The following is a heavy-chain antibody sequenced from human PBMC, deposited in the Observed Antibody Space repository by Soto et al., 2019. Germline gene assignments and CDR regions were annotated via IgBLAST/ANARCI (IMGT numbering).Heavy chain of an antibody. CDR2: INAGNGNT. CDR3: ARSIVGVTALDY. Sequence: QVQLVQSGAEEKKPGASVKVSCKASGYTFTSYAMHWVRQAPGQRLEWMGWINAGNGNTKYSQKFQGRVTITRDTCASTAYMELSRLRSEATAVYSCARSIVGVTALDYWGQGTLVTVSS. J-gene: IGHJ4*02. D-gene: IGHD2-21*02. V-gene: IGHV1-3*05. CDR1: GYTFTSYA.